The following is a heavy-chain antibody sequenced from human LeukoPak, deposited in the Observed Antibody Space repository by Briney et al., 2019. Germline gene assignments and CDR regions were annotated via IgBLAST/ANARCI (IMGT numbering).Heavy chain of an antibody. CDR1: GYIFNGHY. V-gene: IGHV1-2*02. CDR2: INPDSGGT. J-gene: IGHJ6*03. CDR3: ARDPKNYYDSRFDYYHMDV. Sequence: ASVKVSCKASGYIFNGHYIHWVRQAPGQGLEWMGWINPDSGGTKYAQKFQGRVTMTRDTSTSTAYMELRSLRSDDTAVYYCARDPKNYYDSRFDYYHMDVWGKGTTVTISS. D-gene: IGHD3-22*01.